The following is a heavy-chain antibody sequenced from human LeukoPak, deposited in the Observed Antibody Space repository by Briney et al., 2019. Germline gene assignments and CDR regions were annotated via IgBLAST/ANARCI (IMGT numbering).Heavy chain of an antibody. D-gene: IGHD2-15*01. J-gene: IGHJ4*02. CDR2: IIGSGGST. CDR3: AKTLYCSGGSCYWENLYYFDY. Sequence: PGGSLRLSCAASGFTFSSYAMSWVRQAPGKGLEWVSAIIGSGGSTYYADSVKGRFTISRDNSKNTLYLQMNSLRAEDTAVYYCAKTLYCSGGSCYWENLYYFDYWGQGTLVTVSS. V-gene: IGHV3-23*01. CDR1: GFTFSSYA.